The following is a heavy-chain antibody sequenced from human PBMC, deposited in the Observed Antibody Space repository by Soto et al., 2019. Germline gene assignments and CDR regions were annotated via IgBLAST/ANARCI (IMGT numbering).Heavy chain of an antibody. V-gene: IGHV1-69*13. CDR2: IIPTFGTA. D-gene: IGHD1-26*01. CDR3: ATDRGSVGAPNYYYYGMDV. CDR1: GGTFSSYA. Sequence: SVKVSCKASGGTFSSYAISWVRQAPGQGLEWMGGIIPTFGTANYAQKFQGRVTITADESTSTAYMELSSLRSEDTAVYYCATDRGSVGAPNYYYYGMDVWGQGTTVTVSS. J-gene: IGHJ6*02.